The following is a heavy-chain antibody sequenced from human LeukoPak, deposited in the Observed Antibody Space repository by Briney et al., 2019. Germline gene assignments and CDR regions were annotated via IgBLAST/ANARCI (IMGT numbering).Heavy chain of an antibody. Sequence: ASVKVSCKASGYTFTSYGISWVRQAPGQGLEWMGWITAYNDNTNYAQKFQGRVTMTRDTSISTAYMELSSLRSDDMAVYYCARGRSRSWYVYWGQGTLVTVSS. V-gene: IGHV1-18*03. CDR3: ARGRSRSWYVY. CDR2: ITAYNDNT. D-gene: IGHD6-13*01. CDR1: GYTFTSYG. J-gene: IGHJ4*02.